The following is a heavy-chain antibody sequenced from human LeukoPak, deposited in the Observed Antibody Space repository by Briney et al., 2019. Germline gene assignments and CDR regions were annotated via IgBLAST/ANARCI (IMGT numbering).Heavy chain of an antibody. CDR3: ARFGLTSSLDY. J-gene: IGHJ4*02. CDR1: GYTLTNNW. V-gene: IGHV5-51*01. CDR2: IYPGDSDT. Sequence: GESLKISCKASGYTLTNNWIGWVRQVPGKDLEWMGLIYPGDSDTRYSPSFQGQVTMSVDKSISTAYLQWSSLRAPDTAMYFCARFGLTSSLDYWGQGTLVTVSS. D-gene: IGHD2-2*01.